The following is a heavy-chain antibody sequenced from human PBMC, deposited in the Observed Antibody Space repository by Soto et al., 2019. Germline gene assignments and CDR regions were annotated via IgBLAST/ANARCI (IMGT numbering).Heavy chain of an antibody. CDR3: ARDGLGAYTYGSYYFDY. V-gene: IGHV3-23*01. CDR1: GFTFSNYA. D-gene: IGHD5-18*01. CDR2: ISTSGGST. Sequence: EVQLLESGGGLVQPGGSLRLSCAASGFTFSNYAMSWVRQAPGKGLEWVSTISTSGGSTYSADSVKGRFTISRDNSKNKLYLQMNSLRAEDTDVYYCARDGLGAYTYGSYYFDYWGQGTLVTVSS. J-gene: IGHJ4*02.